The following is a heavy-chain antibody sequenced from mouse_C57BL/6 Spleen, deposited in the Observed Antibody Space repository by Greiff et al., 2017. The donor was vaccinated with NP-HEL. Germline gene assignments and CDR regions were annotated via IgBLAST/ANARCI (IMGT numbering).Heavy chain of an antibody. CDR1: GYTFTSYW. CDR2: IVPSDSYT. V-gene: IGHV1-50*01. CDR3: ARFTGGYYAMDY. D-gene: IGHD1-1*02. J-gene: IGHJ4*01. Sequence: QVQLQQPGAGLVKPGASVKLSCKASGYTFTSYWMQWVKQRPGQGLEWIGEIVPSDSYTNYNHKFKGKATLTVDTSSSTAYMQLSSLTSEDSAVYYCARFTGGYYAMDYWGQGTSVTVSS.